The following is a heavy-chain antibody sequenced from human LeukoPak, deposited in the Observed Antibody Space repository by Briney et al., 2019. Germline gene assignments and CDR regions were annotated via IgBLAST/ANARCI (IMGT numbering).Heavy chain of an antibody. J-gene: IGHJ4*02. Sequence: ASVKVSCKASGYTFTSYYMHWVRQAPGQGLEWMGIINPSGGSTSYAQKLQGRVTMTRDPSTSTVYMELSSLRSEDTAVYYCARDSSYGDQPYYFDYWGQGTLVTVSS. V-gene: IGHV1-46*01. CDR2: INPSGGST. D-gene: IGHD4-17*01. CDR3: ARDSSYGDQPYYFDY. CDR1: GYTFTSYY.